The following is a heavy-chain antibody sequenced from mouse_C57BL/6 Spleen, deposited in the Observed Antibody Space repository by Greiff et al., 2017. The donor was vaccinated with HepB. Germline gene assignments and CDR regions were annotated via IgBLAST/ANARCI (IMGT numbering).Heavy chain of an antibody. CDR3: ARDGVTTGFAY. Sequence: EVKVEESEGGLVQPGSSMKLSCTASGFTFSDYYMAWVRQVPEKGLEWVANINYDGSSTYYLDSLKSRFIISRDNAKNILYLQMSSLKSEDTATYYCARDGVTTGFAYWGQGTLVTVSA. CDR2: INYDGSST. D-gene: IGHD2-2*01. CDR1: GFTFSDYY. J-gene: IGHJ3*01. V-gene: IGHV5-16*01.